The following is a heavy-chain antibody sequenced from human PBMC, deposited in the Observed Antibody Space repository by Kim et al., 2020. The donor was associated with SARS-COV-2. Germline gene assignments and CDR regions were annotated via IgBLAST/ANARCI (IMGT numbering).Heavy chain of an antibody. V-gene: IGHV3-20*01. Sequence: GGSLRLSCVVSGFTFNDFGMSWVRQVPGKGLEWVSGIKRNGDSTGYADSVKGRFTISRDNAMNSLYLQMNSLGAEDTALYHCTRGLMCGPLDFWGQGILVTVSS. CDR3: TRGLMCGPLDF. D-gene: IGHD2-21*01. J-gene: IGHJ4*02. CDR2: IKRNGDST. CDR1: GFTFNDFG.